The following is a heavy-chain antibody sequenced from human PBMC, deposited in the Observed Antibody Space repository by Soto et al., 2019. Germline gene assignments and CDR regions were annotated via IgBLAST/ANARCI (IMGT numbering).Heavy chain of an antibody. CDR1: GGSISSSHW. D-gene: IGHD5-12*01. V-gene: IGHV4-4*02. CDR2: IYHSGST. Sequence: QVQLQESGPGLVKPSGTLSLSCTVSGGSISSSHWWSWVRQPPGKGLEWIGEIYHSGSTNYNPSLQSRVTISVDKSQTQFTLQLNSLTAADTAVYYGARYSGYEGRFEPWGQGTLVTVSS. CDR3: ARYSGYEGRFEP. J-gene: IGHJ5*02.